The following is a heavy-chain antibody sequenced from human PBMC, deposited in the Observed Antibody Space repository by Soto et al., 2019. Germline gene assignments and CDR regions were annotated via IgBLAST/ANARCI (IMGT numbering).Heavy chain of an antibody. J-gene: IGHJ4*01. CDR3: ARGCYRSCANGVTIDY. D-gene: IGHD2-8*01. CDR1: GGSFSGYY. V-gene: IGHV4-34*01. CDR2: SNHSGRS. Sequence: SATLSLTCAVYGGSFSGYYCTWIRPPPGKRLEWVGESNHSGRSNFNPPHKSRDTISVDTTKNQFPLNLSSVTATDAAVYYCARGCYRSCANGVTIDYWGSGTLVTVSS.